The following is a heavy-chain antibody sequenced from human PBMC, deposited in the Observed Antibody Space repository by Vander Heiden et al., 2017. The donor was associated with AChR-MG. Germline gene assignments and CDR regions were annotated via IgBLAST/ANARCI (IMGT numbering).Heavy chain of an antibody. D-gene: IGHD3-16*02. CDR2: ISAYNGNT. V-gene: IGHV1-18*01. J-gene: IGHJ4*02. Sequence: QVQLVQSGAEVKKPGASVKVSCKASGYTFTSYGSSWVRQAPGQGLEWMGWISAYNGNTNYAQKLQGRVTMTTDTSTSTAYMELRSLRSDDTAVYYCARDRPYYDYVWGSYRWAYWGQGTLVTVSS. CDR1: GYTFTSYG. CDR3: ARDRPYYDYVWGSYRWAY.